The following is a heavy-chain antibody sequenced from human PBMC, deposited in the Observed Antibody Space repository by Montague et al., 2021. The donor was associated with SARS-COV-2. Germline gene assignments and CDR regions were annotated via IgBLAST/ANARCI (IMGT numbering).Heavy chain of an antibody. CDR1: GGSISSSNW. CDR3: ARDATMVSHSYFDY. V-gene: IGHV4-4*02. CDR2: IYHSGST. Sequence: SETLSLTCAVSGGSISSSNWWSWVRQPPGKGLEWIGEIYHSGSTDYNPSLKSRGTISVDKSKNQFSLKLSSVTAAATAVYYCARDATMVSHSYFDYWGQGTLVTVSS. D-gene: IGHD4/OR15-4a*01. J-gene: IGHJ4*02.